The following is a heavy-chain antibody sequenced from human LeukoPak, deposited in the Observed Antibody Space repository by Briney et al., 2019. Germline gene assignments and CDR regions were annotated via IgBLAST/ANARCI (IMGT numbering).Heavy chain of an antibody. CDR2: ISYDGNNK. CDR3: AKDWVVRGVISY. J-gene: IGHJ4*02. D-gene: IGHD3-10*01. Sequence: GGSLRLSCAASGFTFSSYVMHWVRQAPGKGLEWVAGISYDGNNKYYAESVKGRFTISRDNSKNTLYLQMNSLRDEDTAVYYCAKDWVVRGVISYWGLGTLVTVSS. V-gene: IGHV3-30*18. CDR1: GFTFSSYV.